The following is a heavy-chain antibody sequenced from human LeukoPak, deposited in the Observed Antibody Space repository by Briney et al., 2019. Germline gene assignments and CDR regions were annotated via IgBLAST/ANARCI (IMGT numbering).Heavy chain of an antibody. V-gene: IGHV4-59*01. J-gene: IGHJ4*02. D-gene: IGHD3-10*01. CDR2: IYYSGST. Sequence: PSETLSLTCTVSGGSISSYYLSWIRQPPGKGLEWIGYIYYSGSTNYNPSLKSRVTISVDTSKNQFSLKLSSVTAADTAVYYCARVCREYYFDYWGQGTLVTVSS. CDR3: ARVCREYYFDY. CDR1: GGSISSYY.